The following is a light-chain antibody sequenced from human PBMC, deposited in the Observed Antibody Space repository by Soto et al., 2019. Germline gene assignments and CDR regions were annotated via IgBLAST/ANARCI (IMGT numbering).Light chain of an antibody. CDR3: QNYNTAPWT. Sequence: DIQMTQSPSSLSASVGDRVTITCRASQAINNYLAWYQQKPGKVPKVLIYAASTLQSGVPSRFSGSGSGTDFTLTISSLQPEDVANYYCQNYNTAPWTFGQGTKVEIK. CDR2: AAS. CDR1: QAINNY. V-gene: IGKV1-27*01. J-gene: IGKJ1*01.